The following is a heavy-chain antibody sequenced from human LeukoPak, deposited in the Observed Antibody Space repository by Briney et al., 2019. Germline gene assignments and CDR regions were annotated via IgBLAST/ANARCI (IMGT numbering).Heavy chain of an antibody. D-gene: IGHD6-19*01. CDR2: IYYGGST. V-gene: IGHV4-59*01. CDR3: ARDGRIAVAGFYHYYGMDV. J-gene: IGHJ6*02. Sequence: SATLCLTWTVSVDSISTYHWSWIRKPPWKGLEWIAYIYYGGSTNYNPSLKSRVTISVDTSKNQFSLKLSSVTAADTAMYYCARDGRIAVAGFYHYYGMDVWGQGTTVTVSS. CDR1: VDSISTYH.